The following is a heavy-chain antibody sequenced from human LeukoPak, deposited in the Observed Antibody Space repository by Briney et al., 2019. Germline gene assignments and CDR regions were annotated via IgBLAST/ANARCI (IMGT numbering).Heavy chain of an antibody. Sequence: ASVKVSCKASGYTFTNYYMHWVRQAPGQGLEWMGLIHPNDGETKYTQEFQDRVTMTRDTSTSTVYMELSSLRSDDTAVYYCARDQYYYDSSGYYADGYWGQGTLVTVSS. CDR1: GYTFTNYY. D-gene: IGHD3-22*01. CDR3: ARDQYYYDSSGYYADGY. V-gene: IGHV1-46*01. J-gene: IGHJ4*02. CDR2: IHPNDGET.